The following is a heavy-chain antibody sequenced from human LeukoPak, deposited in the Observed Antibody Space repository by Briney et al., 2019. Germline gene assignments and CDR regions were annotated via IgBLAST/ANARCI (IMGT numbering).Heavy chain of an antibody. CDR3: ARRGYSNYVYYLDY. CDR1: GFPFSDYY. D-gene: IGHD4-11*01. J-gene: IGHJ4*02. V-gene: IGHV3-11*04. CDR2: ISSSGSTI. Sequence: GGPLRLSCAASGFPFSDYYMSWMRQAPGKALEGVSYISSSGSTIYYAVSVKGRFTMSRDKAKNSLYLQMNSLRAEDTAVYYCARRGYSNYVYYLDYWGLGTLVTVSS.